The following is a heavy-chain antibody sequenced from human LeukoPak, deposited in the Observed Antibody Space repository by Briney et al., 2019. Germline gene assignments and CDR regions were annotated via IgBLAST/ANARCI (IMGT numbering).Heavy chain of an antibody. Sequence: PGGSLRLSCAASGFTFSSYGMHWVRQAPGKGLEWVAVIWYDGSNKYYADSVKGRFTISRDNSKNTLYLQMNSLRAEDTAVYYCARSLEYSSGWYTYYFDYWGQGTLVTVSS. CDR3: ARSLEYSSGWYTYYFDY. J-gene: IGHJ4*02. V-gene: IGHV3-33*01. CDR2: IWYDGSNK. D-gene: IGHD6-19*01. CDR1: GFTFSSYG.